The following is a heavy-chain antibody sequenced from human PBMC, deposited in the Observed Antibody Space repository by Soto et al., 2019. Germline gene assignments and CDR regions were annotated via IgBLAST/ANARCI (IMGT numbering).Heavy chain of an antibody. Sequence: ASVKVSCKASGYTFTSYGISWVRQAPGQGLEWMGWISAYNGNTNYAQKLQGRVTMTTDTSTSTAYMELRSLRSDDTAVYYCARENDILTGYYSPLFDFWGQGTLVTVSP. J-gene: IGHJ4*02. CDR2: ISAYNGNT. D-gene: IGHD3-9*01. CDR1: GYTFTSYG. V-gene: IGHV1-18*01. CDR3: ARENDILTGYYSPLFDF.